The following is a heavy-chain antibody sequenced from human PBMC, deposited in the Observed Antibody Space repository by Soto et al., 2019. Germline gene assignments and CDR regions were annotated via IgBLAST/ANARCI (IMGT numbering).Heavy chain of an antibody. CDR2: LHSGGDT. J-gene: IGHJ6*02. D-gene: IGHD3-10*01. CDR3: ARDGPYYYASRMYV. V-gene: IGHV3-53*04. Sequence: EVQLVESGGGLVQPGGSLRLSCAASGIPVSSNYMTWVCQAPGKGLEWVSVLHSGGDTYYANSVKGRFTISRHDSTNTLFLQMNSLTPEDTAVYYCARDGPYYYASRMYVWGQGTTVTVSS. CDR1: GIPVSSNY.